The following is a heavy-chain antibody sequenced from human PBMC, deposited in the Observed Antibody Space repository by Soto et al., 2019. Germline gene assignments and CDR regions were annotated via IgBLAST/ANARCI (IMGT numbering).Heavy chain of an antibody. CDR2: INPSGGST. CDR1: GYTFTSYY. D-gene: IGHD3-3*01. CDR3: ARARYDFWSGYYTTGDYYYYMDV. Sequence: ASVKVSCKASGYTFTSYYMHWVRQAPGQGLEWMGIINPSGGSTSYAQKFQGRVTITRDTSASTAYMELSSLRSEDTAVYYCARARYDFWSGYYTTGDYYYYMDVWGKGTTVTVSS. V-gene: IGHV1-46*01. J-gene: IGHJ6*03.